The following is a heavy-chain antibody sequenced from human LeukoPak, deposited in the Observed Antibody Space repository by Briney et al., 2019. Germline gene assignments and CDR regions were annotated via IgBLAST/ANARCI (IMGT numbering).Heavy chain of an antibody. CDR2: IWYDGSNK. D-gene: IGHD1-14*01. J-gene: IGHJ4*02. Sequence: GGSLRLSCAASGFTFSSYGMHWVRQAPGNGLEWVAVIWYDGSNKYYADSVKGRFTISRDNSRNTLYLEMNSLRADDTAVYYCARGGQNLADYWGQGTLVTVSS. CDR1: GFTFSSYG. CDR3: ARGGQNLADY. V-gene: IGHV3-33*08.